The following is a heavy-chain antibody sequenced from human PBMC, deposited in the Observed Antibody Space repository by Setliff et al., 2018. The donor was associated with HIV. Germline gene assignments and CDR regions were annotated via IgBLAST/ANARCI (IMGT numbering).Heavy chain of an antibody. CDR2: IKQDGSEK. J-gene: IGHJ5*02. Sequence: GGSLRLSCAASGFTFSSYWMSWVRQAPGKGLEWVANIKQDGSEKYYVDSVKGRFTISRDNAKNSLYLQMNSLGAEDTAVYYCARAGGYSNYGWFDPWGQGTLVTVSS. CDR1: GFTFSSYW. D-gene: IGHD4-4*01. V-gene: IGHV3-7*01. CDR3: ARAGGYSNYGWFDP.